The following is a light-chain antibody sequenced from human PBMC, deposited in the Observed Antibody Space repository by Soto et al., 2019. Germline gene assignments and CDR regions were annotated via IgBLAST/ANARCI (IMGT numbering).Light chain of an antibody. Sequence: QPASVSGSPGQSITLSCTGTSSDVGSYNLVSWYQLHPGKAPKLMIYEGTKRPSGVSNRFSGSKSGSTASLTISGLQAEDEADYYCCSYAGSSSYVVFGGGTKLTVL. CDR1: SSDVGSYNL. CDR3: CSYAGSSSYVV. CDR2: EGT. V-gene: IGLV2-23*01. J-gene: IGLJ2*01.